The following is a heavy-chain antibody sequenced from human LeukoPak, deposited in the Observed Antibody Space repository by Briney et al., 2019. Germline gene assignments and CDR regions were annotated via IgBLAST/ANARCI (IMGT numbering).Heavy chain of an antibody. D-gene: IGHD6-13*01. CDR2: ISRSGGST. CDR3: VKLSLTAAGRGKTWFDL. Sequence: GGSQRLSCVGSGFSFSSYGMSWVRQAPGKGLEGVSSISRSGGSTYFADSVKGRFNISRDNAKNTVYLQMNSLRVEDTAIYYCVKLSLTAAGRGKTWFDLWGQGTLVSVSS. V-gene: IGHV3-23*01. CDR1: GFSFSSYG. J-gene: IGHJ5*01.